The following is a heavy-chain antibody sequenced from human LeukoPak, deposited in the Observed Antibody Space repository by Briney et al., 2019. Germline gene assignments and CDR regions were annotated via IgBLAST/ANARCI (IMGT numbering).Heavy chain of an antibody. J-gene: IGHJ5*02. CDR2: IYHSGNT. CDR1: GYSISNGYY. CDR3: ARAYSSSWYFNWFDP. V-gene: IGHV4-38-2*02. Sequence: SETLSLSCTVSGYSISNGYYWAWIRQPPGKGLEWIGNIYHSGNTYYNPSLKSRVTISVDTSKNQFSLNLNSVTAADTAVYYCARAYSSSWYFNWFDPWGQGTLVTVSS. D-gene: IGHD6-13*01.